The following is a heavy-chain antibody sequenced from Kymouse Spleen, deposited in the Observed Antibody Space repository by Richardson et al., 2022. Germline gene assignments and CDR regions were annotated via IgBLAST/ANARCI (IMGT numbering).Heavy chain of an antibody. CDR2: ISYDGSNK. D-gene: IGHD6-13*01. CDR3: AKDPYSSSWYENYYYYYGMDV. CDR1: GFTFSSYG. V-gene: IGHV3-30*18. Sequence: QVQLVESGGGVVQPGRSLRLSCAASGFTFSSYGMHWVRQAPGKGLEWVAVISYDGSNKYYADSVKGRFTISRDNSKNTLYLQMNSLRAEDTAVYYCAKDPYSSSWYENYYYYYGMDVWGQGTTVTVSS. J-gene: IGHJ6*02.